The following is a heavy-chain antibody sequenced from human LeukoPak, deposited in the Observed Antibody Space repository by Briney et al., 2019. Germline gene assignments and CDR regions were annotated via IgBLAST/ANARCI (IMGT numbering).Heavy chain of an antibody. Sequence: GGSLRLSCAASGFTFSSSAMSWVRQAPGKGLVWVSRVNPQGSETSYADSVKGRFTISRDNAKDALHLQMDNLRAEDTAVYYCARARWSSTGWFLGYWGQGTLVTVSS. V-gene: IGHV3-74*01. D-gene: IGHD6-19*01. CDR3: ARARWSSTGWFLGY. CDR2: VNPQGSET. CDR1: GFTFSSSA. J-gene: IGHJ4*02.